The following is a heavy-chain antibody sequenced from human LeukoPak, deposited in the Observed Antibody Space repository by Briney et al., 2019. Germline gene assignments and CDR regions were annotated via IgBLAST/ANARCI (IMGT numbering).Heavy chain of an antibody. J-gene: IGHJ4*02. D-gene: IGHD2-8*02. CDR1: GASITSYY. CDR3: ARHARILDY. V-gene: IGHV4-59*08. Sequence: SETLSLTCTVPGASITSYYWSWIRQPPGKGLELIGYIYYSGSTNYNPSLKSRVTISVETSKNQFSLKLSSVTAADTAVYYCARHARILDYWGQGILVTVSS. CDR2: IYYSGST.